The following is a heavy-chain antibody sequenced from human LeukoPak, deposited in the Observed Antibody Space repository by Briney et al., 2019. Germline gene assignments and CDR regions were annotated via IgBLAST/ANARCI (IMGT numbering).Heavy chain of an antibody. J-gene: IGHJ4*02. V-gene: IGHV1-69*13. CDR1: GGTFSSYA. CDR2: IIPIFGTA. D-gene: IGHD6-13*01. CDR3: ARGKAGSSWYQNFDY. Sequence: SVKVSCKASGGTFSSYAISWVRQAPGQGLEWMGGIIPIFGTANYAQKFQGRVTITADESTSTAYMELSRLRSDDTAVYYCARGKAGSSWYQNFDYWGQGTLVTVSS.